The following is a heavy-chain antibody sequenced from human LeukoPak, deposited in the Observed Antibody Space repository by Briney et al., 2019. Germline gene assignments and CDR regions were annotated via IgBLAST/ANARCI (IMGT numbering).Heavy chain of an antibody. CDR3: AKDSSGYYTEYFQH. D-gene: IGHD6-19*01. CDR2: ISGSSGST. Sequence: PGGSLRLSCAASGFTFSSYAMSWVRQAPGKGLEWVSAISGSSGSTYYADSVKGRFTISRDNSKNTLYLQMNSLRAEDTAVYYCAKDSSGYYTEYFQHWGQGTLVTVSS. J-gene: IGHJ1*01. V-gene: IGHV3-23*01. CDR1: GFTFSSYA.